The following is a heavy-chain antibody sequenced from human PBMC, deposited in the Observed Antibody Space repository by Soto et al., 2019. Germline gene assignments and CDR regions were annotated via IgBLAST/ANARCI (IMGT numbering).Heavy chain of an antibody. D-gene: IGHD2-15*01. CDR3: TRGAYCSGNSCYSNSWFDP. Sequence: GSLRLSCAASGFIFSDYWIHWVRQAPGKGLVWVSRTNSDGSSTNYADSVKGRFSISRDNGKNTVYLQMNSLRAEDTAVYYCTRGAYCSGNSCYSNSWFDPWGQGTLVTVSS. CDR1: GFIFSDYW. V-gene: IGHV3-74*01. J-gene: IGHJ5*02. CDR2: TNSDGSST.